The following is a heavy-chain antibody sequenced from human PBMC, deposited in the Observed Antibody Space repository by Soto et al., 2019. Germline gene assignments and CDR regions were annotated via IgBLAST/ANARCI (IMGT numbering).Heavy chain of an antibody. V-gene: IGHV3-30-3*01. Sequence: GALRLSCSASGFTFSSYAMHWVRQAPGKGLEWAAVISYDGSNKYYADSVKGRFTISRDNSKNTLYLQMNSLRAEDTAVYYCARDLKYYYDSSGSPTVGYWGQGTLVTVSS. CDR1: GFTFSSYA. CDR3: ARDLKYYYDSSGSPTVGY. J-gene: IGHJ4*02. D-gene: IGHD3-22*01. CDR2: ISYDGSNK.